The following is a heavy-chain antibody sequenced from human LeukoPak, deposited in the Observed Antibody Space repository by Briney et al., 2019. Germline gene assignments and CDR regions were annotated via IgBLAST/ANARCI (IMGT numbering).Heavy chain of an antibody. D-gene: IGHD6-19*01. CDR2: IGTAGDT. J-gene: IGHJ4*02. CDR1: GFTFSSYD. CDR3: VRAVAGVVFDY. V-gene: IGHV3-13*01. Sequence: GGSLRLSCAASGFTFSSYDMHWVRQATGKGLEWVSAIGTAGDTYYPGSVKGRFTISRENAKNSLYLQMNSLRAGDTAVYYCVRAVAGVVFDYWGQGTLVTVSS.